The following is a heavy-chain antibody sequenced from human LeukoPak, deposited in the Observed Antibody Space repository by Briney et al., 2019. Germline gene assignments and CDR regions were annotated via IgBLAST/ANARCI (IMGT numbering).Heavy chain of an antibody. CDR3: ARDWRETSSWIYYFDY. CDR1: GFTFSSYE. V-gene: IGHV3-48*03. D-gene: IGHD6-13*01. Sequence: GGSRRLSGAASGFTFSSYEMNGVRQAPGKGREGVSYISSRGSTIYDADSVKGRFTISRTNAKHSLYLQMNSLRAEDRAVYYCARDWRETSSWIYYFDYWGQGTLVTVSS. J-gene: IGHJ4*02. CDR2: ISSRGSTI.